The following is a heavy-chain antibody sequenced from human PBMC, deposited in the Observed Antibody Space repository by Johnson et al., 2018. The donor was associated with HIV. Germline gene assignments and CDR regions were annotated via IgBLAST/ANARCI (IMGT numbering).Heavy chain of an antibody. V-gene: IGHV3-30*04. CDR3: ARRYSGMVQGRDAFDI. CDR2: IPYDGSNK. CDR1: GFAFSSYV. J-gene: IGHJ3*02. Sequence: QVQLVESGGGVVQPGRSLRLSCAASGFAFSSYVMHWVRQAPGKGLEWVAVIPYDGSNKYYADSVKGRFTISRDNSKNTLYLQMNSLRAEDTAVYYCARRYSGMVQGRDAFDIWGQGTMVTVSS. D-gene: IGHD3-10*01.